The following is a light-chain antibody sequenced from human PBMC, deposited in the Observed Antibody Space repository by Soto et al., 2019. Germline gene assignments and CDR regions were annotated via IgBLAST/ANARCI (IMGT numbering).Light chain of an antibody. CDR2: TAS. CDR1: QGINKF. V-gene: IGKV1-16*01. J-gene: IGKJ4*01. Sequence: DIQMTQSPSSLSASVGDSFTITCRASQGINKFLAWFQQKPGTAPKSLISTASRLQSGVPSRFSGSGSGTHFTLTINNLQPEDFETYYCPQYESFPLTFGGGTRVEIK. CDR3: PQYESFPLT.